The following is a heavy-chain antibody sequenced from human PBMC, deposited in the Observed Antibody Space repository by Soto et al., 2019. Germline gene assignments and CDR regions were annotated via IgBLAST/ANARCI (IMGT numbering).Heavy chain of an antibody. D-gene: IGHD3-3*01. CDR2: IKGDVITT. CDR3: ARGAFGAYYLDS. V-gene: IGHV3-74*01. Sequence: EVQLVESGGGLVQPGGSLRLSCVASGFTFSNYWIHWVRQAPGEGLVWVSRIKGDVITTNYADSVKGRFTIYRDNAKNTVFLQMNSLRAEDTAVYYCARGAFGAYYLDSWGQGTLVIVS. J-gene: IGHJ4*02. CDR1: GFTFSNYW.